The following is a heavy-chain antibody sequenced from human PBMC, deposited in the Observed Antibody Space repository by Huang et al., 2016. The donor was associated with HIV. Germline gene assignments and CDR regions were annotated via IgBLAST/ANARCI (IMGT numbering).Heavy chain of an antibody. D-gene: IGHD2-15*01. Sequence: QVHLVESGGGVVQPGGSLRLSCAASGFKLRGFGMHWVRQAPGKGVECVAVISYDGRRQVYTDSVKGRVTISRDNSDNTLSLQMKGLRPDDTAVYYCAKESRWFSDFDHWGQGVLVSVSS. CDR2: ISYDGRRQ. V-gene: IGHV3-30*18. CDR3: AKESRWFSDFDH. J-gene: IGHJ4*02. CDR1: GFKLRGFG.